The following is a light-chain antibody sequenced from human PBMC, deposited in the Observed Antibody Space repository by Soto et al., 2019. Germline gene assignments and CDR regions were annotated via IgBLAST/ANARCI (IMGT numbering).Light chain of an antibody. CDR2: EVT. Sequence: QSALTQPGSVSGSPGQSITISCTGTSIDVGTYNLVSWYRQYPGTAPKLLLYEVTKLPSGVSSRFSGSKSGNTASLTISGLQAEDEAAYFCCSYAGSQTFVVFGGGTKVTVL. CDR3: CSYAGSQTFVV. CDR1: SIDVGTYNL. J-gene: IGLJ2*01. V-gene: IGLV2-23*02.